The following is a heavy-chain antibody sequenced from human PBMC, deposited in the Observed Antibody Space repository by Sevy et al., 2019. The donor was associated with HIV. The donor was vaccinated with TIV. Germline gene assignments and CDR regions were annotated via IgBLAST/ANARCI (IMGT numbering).Heavy chain of an antibody. V-gene: IGHV3-33*01. CDR3: ARDSTGTTILGYYGMDV. Sequence: GESLKISCAASGFTFSSSGMHWVRQAPGKGLEWVAAIWYDGSNKYYADSVKGRFTISRDNSKNTLYLQMNSLRAEDTAVYYCARDSTGTTILGYYGMDVWGQGTTVTVSS. CDR1: GFTFSSSG. J-gene: IGHJ6*02. D-gene: IGHD4-17*01. CDR2: IWYDGSNK.